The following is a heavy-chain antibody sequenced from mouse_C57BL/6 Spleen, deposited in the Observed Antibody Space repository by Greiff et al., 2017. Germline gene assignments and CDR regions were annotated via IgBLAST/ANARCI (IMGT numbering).Heavy chain of an antibody. V-gene: IGHV5-17*01. J-gene: IGHJ4*01. Sequence: EVHLEESGAGLVKPGGSLKFSCAASGFTFSDYGMHWVSQAPEKGLEWVAYISNGSSNIYYTDTVKGRFTISRDNAKNTLFLQMTSLTSEDTAVYYCAGRDYGALDDWGQGTTVTVSS. CDR3: AGRDYGALDD. CDR2: ISNGSSNI. CDR1: GFTFSDYG.